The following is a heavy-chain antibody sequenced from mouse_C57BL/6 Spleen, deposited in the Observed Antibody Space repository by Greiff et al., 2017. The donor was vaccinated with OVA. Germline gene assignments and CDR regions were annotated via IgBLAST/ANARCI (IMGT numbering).Heavy chain of an antibody. V-gene: IGHV5-9-1*02. Sequence: EVQRVESGEGLVKPGGSLKLSCAASGFTFSSYAMSWVRQTPEKRLEWVAYISSGGDYIYYADTVKGRFTISRDNARNTLYLQMSSLKSEDTAMYYCTRDDYDVHWYFDVWGTGTTVTVSS. D-gene: IGHD2-4*01. J-gene: IGHJ1*03. CDR1: GFTFSSYA. CDR3: TRDDYDVHWYFDV. CDR2: ISSGGDYI.